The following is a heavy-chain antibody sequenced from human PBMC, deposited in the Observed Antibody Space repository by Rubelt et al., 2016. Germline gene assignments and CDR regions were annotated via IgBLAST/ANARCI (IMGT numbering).Heavy chain of an antibody. CDR2: INPNSGGT. J-gene: IGHJ4*02. CDR1: GYTFTGYY. D-gene: IGHD2-15*01. CDR3: ARAGPAKKGYCSGGSCWPFDY. Sequence: GAEVKKPGASVKVSCKASGYTFTGYYMHWVRQAPGQGLEWMGWINPNSGGTNYAQKFQGWVTMTRDTSISTAYMELSRLRSDDTAVYYCARAGPAKKGYCSGGSCWPFDYWGQGTLVTVSS. V-gene: IGHV1-2*04.